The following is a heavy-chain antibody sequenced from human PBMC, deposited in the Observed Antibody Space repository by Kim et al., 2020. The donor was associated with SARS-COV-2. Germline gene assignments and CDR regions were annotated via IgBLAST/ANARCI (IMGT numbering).Heavy chain of an antibody. D-gene: IGHD3-10*01. CDR3: AKDEITMVRGATAFDI. V-gene: IGHV3-30*18. CDR1: GFTFSSYG. Sequence: GGSLRLSCAASGFTFSSYGMHWVRQAPGKGLEWVAVISYDGSNKYYAASVKGRFTISRDNSKNTLYLQMNSLRAEDTAVYYCAKDEITMVRGATAFDIGG. CDR2: ISYDGSNK. J-gene: IGHJ3*02.